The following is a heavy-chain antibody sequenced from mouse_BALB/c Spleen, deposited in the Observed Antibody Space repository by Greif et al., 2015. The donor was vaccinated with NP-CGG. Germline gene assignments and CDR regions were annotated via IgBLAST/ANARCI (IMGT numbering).Heavy chain of an antibody. Sequence: EVKVVESGGGLVKPGGSLKLSCAASGFTFSSYAMSWVRQSPEKRLEWVAEISSGGSYTYYPDTVTGRFTISRDNAKNTLCLEMSSLRSEDTAMYYCARGDYGNYHFDYWGQGTTLTVSS. J-gene: IGHJ2*01. CDR1: GFTFSSYA. CDR3: ARGDYGNYHFDY. CDR2: ISSGGSYT. V-gene: IGHV5-9-4*01. D-gene: IGHD2-1*01.